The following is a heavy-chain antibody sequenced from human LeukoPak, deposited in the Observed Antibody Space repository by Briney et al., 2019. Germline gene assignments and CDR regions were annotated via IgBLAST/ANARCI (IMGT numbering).Heavy chain of an antibody. CDR3: ARQQGGYCSSTSCYFYGMDV. CDR2: IYYSGST. CDR1: GGSISSSSYY. D-gene: IGHD2-2*01. V-gene: IGHV4-39*01. Sequence: SETLSLTCTVSGGSISSSSYYWGWIRQPPGKGLEWIGSIYYSGSTYYNLSLKSRVTISVDTSKNQFSLKLSSVTAADTAVYYCARQQGGYCSSTSCYFYGMDVWGQGTTVTVSS. J-gene: IGHJ6*02.